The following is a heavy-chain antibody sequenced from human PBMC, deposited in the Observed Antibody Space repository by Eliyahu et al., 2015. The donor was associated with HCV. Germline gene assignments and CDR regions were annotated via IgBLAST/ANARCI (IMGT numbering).Heavy chain of an antibody. CDR3: AREKDGYNCFDY. D-gene: IGHD5-24*01. J-gene: IGHJ4*02. CDR1: GFTFSDHV. Sequence: QVQLVESGGGVVQPGRSLRLSCAASGFTFSDHVMHWVRQAPRKGLEWVALIWADGTNKYYADSVKGRFTISRDFSKNTLYLQMNSLRAEDTAVYYCAREKDGYNCFDYWGQGTLVTVSS. V-gene: IGHV3-33*01. CDR2: IWADGTNK.